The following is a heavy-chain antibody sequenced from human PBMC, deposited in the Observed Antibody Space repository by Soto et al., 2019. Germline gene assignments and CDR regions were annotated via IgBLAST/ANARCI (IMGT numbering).Heavy chain of an antibody. J-gene: IGHJ3*02. CDR1: EFTFRDFT. Sequence: PGGSLRLSCAASEFTFRDFTMNCVRQAPGKGLEWFSSITGSSTYIYYADSVKGRFTISRDNAKNSLYLQMNSLRAEDTAVYYCARVGGGYQLLHAFDIWGQGTMVTVSS. D-gene: IGHD2-2*01. V-gene: IGHV3-21*01. CDR3: ARVGGGYQLLHAFDI. CDR2: ITGSSTYI.